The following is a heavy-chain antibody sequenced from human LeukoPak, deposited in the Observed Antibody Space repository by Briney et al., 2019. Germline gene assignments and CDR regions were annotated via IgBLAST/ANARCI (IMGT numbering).Heavy chain of an antibody. CDR3: ARSGSTYYYGMDV. D-gene: IGHD3-10*01. Sequence: GGSLRLSCAASGFTFSSYGMHWVRQGPGKGLEWVTFIWYDGTDKNYADSVKGRFTISRDNSKNTLYPQMNSLRAEDTAVYYCARSGSTYYYGMDVWGQGTTVTVSS. CDR1: GFTFSSYG. V-gene: IGHV3-33*01. CDR2: IWYDGTDK. J-gene: IGHJ6*02.